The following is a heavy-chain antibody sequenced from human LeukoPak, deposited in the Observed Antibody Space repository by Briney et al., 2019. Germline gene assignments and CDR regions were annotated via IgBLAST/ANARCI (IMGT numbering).Heavy chain of an antibody. D-gene: IGHD3-10*01. CDR1: GFTLRDFW. CDR3: AREGWYGEAPFDC. Sequence: GGSLRLSCAASGFTLRDFWMSWVRQAPGQGLEWVANIKQDESEKNYVESVKGRFTISRDNAKNSLYLQMNSLTGDDTAIYFCAREGWYGEAPFDCWGQGTLVTVSS. CDR2: IKQDESEK. V-gene: IGHV3-7*01. J-gene: IGHJ4*02.